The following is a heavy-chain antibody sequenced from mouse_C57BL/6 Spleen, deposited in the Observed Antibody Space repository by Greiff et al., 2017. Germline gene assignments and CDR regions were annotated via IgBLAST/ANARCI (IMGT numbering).Heavy chain of an antibody. J-gene: IGHJ4*01. D-gene: IGHD1-1*02. V-gene: IGHV1-82*01. Sequence: QVQLKESGPELVKPGASVKISCKASGYAFSSSWMNWVKQRPGKGLEWIGRIYPGDGDTNYNGKFKGKATLTADKSSSTAYMQLSSLTSEDSAVYFCAREDDYGGDYWGQGTSVTVSS. CDR2: IYPGDGDT. CDR3: AREDDYGGDY. CDR1: GYAFSSSW.